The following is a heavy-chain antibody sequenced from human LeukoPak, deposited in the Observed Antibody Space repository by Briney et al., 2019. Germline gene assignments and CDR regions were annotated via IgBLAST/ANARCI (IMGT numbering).Heavy chain of an antibody. V-gene: IGHV4-59*01. CDR2: IYYSGST. D-gene: IGHD3-3*01. CDR1: GGSISSYY. CDR3: ARYYDFWSGYPADDAFDI. Sequence: SETLSLTCTVSGGSISSYYWSWIRQPPGKGLEWIGYIYYSGSTNYNPSPKSRVTISVDTSKNQFSLKLSSVTAADTAVYYCARYYDFWSGYPADDAFDIWGQGTMVTVSS. J-gene: IGHJ3*02.